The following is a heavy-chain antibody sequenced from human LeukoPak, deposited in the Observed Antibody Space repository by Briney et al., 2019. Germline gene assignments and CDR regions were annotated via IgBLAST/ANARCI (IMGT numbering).Heavy chain of an antibody. CDR3: ARGVGATSCFDY. CDR1: GGSISSYY. D-gene: IGHD1-26*01. J-gene: IGHJ4*02. V-gene: IGHV4-59*12. Sequence: SETLSLTCTVSGGSISSYYWSWIRQPPGKGLEWIGYIYYSGSTNYNPSLKSRVTISVDTSKNQFSLKLSSVTAADTAVYYCARGVGATSCFDYWGQGTLVTVSS. CDR2: IYYSGST.